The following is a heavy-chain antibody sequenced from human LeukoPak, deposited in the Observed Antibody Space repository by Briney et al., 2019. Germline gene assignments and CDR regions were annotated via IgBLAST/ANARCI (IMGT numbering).Heavy chain of an antibody. V-gene: IGHV3-23*01. Sequence: AGGSLRLSCAASGFTFSSYAMSWVRQAPGKGLEWVSAISGSGGSTSYADSVRGRFTISRDNSKNTLYVQMNSLRDEDTAVYYCASGRRAATGAGYYFDYWGQGTLVTVSS. J-gene: IGHJ4*02. CDR1: GFTFSSYA. CDR2: ISGSGGST. CDR3: ASGRRAATGAGYYFDY. D-gene: IGHD6-13*01.